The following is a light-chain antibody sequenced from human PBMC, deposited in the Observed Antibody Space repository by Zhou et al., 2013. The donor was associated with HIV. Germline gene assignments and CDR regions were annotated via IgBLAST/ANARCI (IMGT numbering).Light chain of an antibody. CDR1: QGISSY. CDR2: AAS. CDR3: QQYYSYPPFT. V-gene: IGKV1-8*01. Sequence: IQMTQSPSTLSASTGDRVTITCRASQGISSYLAWYQQKPGKAPKLLIYAASTLQSGVPSRFSGSGSGTDFTLTISCLQSEDFATYYCQQYYSYPPFTFGPGTKVDIK. J-gene: IGKJ3*01.